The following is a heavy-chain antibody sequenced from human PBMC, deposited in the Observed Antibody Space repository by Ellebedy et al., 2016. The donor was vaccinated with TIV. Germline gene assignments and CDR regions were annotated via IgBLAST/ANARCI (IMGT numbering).Heavy chain of an antibody. J-gene: IGHJ4*02. Sequence: GESLKISCAASGFTFSSYAMHWVRQAPGKGLEWVAVISYDGSNKYYADSVKGRFTISRDNSKNTLYLQMNSLRAEDTAVYYCASIVGATGFRYWGQGTLVTVSS. D-gene: IGHD1-26*01. CDR3: ASIVGATGFRY. CDR2: ISYDGSNK. V-gene: IGHV3-30*01. CDR1: GFTFSSYA.